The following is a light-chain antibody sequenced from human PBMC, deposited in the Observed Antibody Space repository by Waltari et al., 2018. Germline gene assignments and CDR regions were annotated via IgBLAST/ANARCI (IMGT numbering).Light chain of an antibody. CDR2: EVT. V-gene: IGLV2-23*02. J-gene: IGLJ1*01. Sequence: SGLTQPASVSGSPGQSIAISCTGTSSDDGNYNLVSWYQQYPGKAPKLMVYEVTKRTSGVSARFSGSKSGNTASLTIYGLQSEDEADYYCCSYAGLGIYVFGTGTKVTVL. CDR1: SSDDGNYNL. CDR3: CSYAGLGIYV.